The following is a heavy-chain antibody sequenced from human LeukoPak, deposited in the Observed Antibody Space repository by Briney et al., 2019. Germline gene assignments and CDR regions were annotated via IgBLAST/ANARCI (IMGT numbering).Heavy chain of an antibody. V-gene: IGHV3-7*01. CDR1: GFTFSGFW. D-gene: IGHD3-10*01. CDR3: AREGYYGSGSPPSLYFDY. Sequence: GGSLRLSCAVSGFTFSGFWMSWSRQAPGKGLEWVASINSDGSEGYYADVVKGRFTISRDNSRSTLYLQMNSLRPEDTAIYYCAREGYYGSGSPPSLYFDYWGQGTLVTVSS. J-gene: IGHJ4*02. CDR2: INSDGSEG.